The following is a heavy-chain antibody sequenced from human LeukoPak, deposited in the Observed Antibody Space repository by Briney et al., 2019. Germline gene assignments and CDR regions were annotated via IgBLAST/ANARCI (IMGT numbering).Heavy chain of an antibody. CDR1: GGSLSGYY. V-gene: IGHV4-34*01. Sequence: SETLSLTCAVYGGSLSGYYWSWIRQSPGKGLEWIGEINHSGRTNYNPSLKSRVTISVDTSKNQFSLRLTFVTAADTAVYYCARGWFGYWDTTYADDNAFDIWGQGTVVTVSS. CDR2: INHSGRT. J-gene: IGHJ3*02. D-gene: IGHD3-10*01. CDR3: ARGWFGYWDTTYADDNAFDI.